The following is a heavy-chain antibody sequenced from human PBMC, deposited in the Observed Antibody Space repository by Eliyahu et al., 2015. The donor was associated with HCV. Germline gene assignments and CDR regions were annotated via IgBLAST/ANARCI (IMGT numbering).Heavy chain of an antibody. CDR1: XFXFXPHA. CDR3: AKTGGMNIFYYYYMDV. J-gene: IGHJ6*03. V-gene: IGHV3-23*01. CDR2: LSGSGGSP. Sequence: EVQLLESGGGLVPPGGSLRLSXXASXFXFXPHAXSWVRQAPGKGLAWVSTLSGSGGSPYYADSVQGRFTISRDNSKNTLYLLMNSLRPEDTAVYYCAKTGGMNIFYYYYMDVWGKGTTVTVSS. D-gene: IGHD1-14*01.